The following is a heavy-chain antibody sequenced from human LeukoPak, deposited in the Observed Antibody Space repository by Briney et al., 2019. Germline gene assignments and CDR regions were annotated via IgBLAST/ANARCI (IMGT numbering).Heavy chain of an antibody. V-gene: IGHV1-2*02. Sequence: ASVKVSPKASGYTFTGYYMHWVRQAPGQGLEWMGWISPNSGGTNYAQKFQGRVTMARDTSISTAYMELSRLRSDDTAVYYCASSSSYCSGGNCYYYYGMDFWGQGTTVTVSS. CDR1: GYTFTGYY. J-gene: IGHJ6*02. D-gene: IGHD2-15*01. CDR3: ASSSSYCSGGNCYYYYGMDF. CDR2: ISPNSGGT.